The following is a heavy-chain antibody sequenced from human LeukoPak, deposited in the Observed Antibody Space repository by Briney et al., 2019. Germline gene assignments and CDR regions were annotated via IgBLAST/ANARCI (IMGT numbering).Heavy chain of an antibody. CDR1: GFTFSSYS. CDR2: ISGSGGST. V-gene: IGHV3-23*01. CDR3: AKEVSIISRGLDY. D-gene: IGHD2-21*01. Sequence: GGSLRLSCAASGFTFSSYSMNWVRQAPGKGLEWVSAISGSGGSTYYADSVKGRFTISRDNSKNTLYLQMNSLRAEDTAVYYCAKEVSIISRGLDYWGQGILVTVSS. J-gene: IGHJ4*02.